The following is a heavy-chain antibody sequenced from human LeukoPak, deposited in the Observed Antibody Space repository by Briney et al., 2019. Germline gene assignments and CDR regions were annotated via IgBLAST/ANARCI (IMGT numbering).Heavy chain of an antibody. CDR3: ARHSVAYYYDFDY. J-gene: IGHJ4*02. D-gene: IGHD3-22*01. CDR2: IHYSGST. V-gene: IGHV4-39*01. Sequence: PSETLSLTCTVSGGSFSSSNYYWGWIRQPPGKGLEWIGSIHYSGSTYYNPSLKSRVTISVDTSKNQFSLKLSSVTAADTAVYYCARHSVAYYYDFDYWGQGTLVTVSS. CDR1: GGSFSSSNYY.